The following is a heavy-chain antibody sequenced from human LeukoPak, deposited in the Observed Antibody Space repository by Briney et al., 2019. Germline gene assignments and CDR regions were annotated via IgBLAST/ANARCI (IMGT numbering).Heavy chain of an antibody. CDR2: ISGRGGRT. Sequence: PGGSLRLSCAASGFTFSSYAMSWVRQAPGKGLEWVSAISGRGGRTFHADSVKGRLTISRDNSKNTLYLQMTSLRAEDTAVYYCARDGAQPLRYFDWFRVIPQHNYYYYGMDVWGQGTTVTVSS. J-gene: IGHJ6*02. V-gene: IGHV3-23*01. D-gene: IGHD3-9*01. CDR3: ARDGAQPLRYFDWFRVIPQHNYYYYGMDV. CDR1: GFTFSSYA.